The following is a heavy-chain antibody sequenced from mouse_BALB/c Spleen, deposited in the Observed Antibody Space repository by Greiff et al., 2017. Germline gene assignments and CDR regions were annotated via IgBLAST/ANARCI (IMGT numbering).Heavy chain of an antibody. CDR3: ARVMDGYYDYYAMDY. CDR1: GFSLTSYG. J-gene: IGHJ4*01. CDR2: IWAGGST. D-gene: IGHD2-3*01. Sequence: VKLEESGPGLVAPSQSLSITCTVSGFSLTSYGVHWVRQPPGKGLEWLGVIWAGGSTNYNSALMSRLSISKDNSKSQVFLKMNSLQTDDTAMYYCARVMDGYYDYYAMDYWGQGTSVTVSS. V-gene: IGHV2-9*02.